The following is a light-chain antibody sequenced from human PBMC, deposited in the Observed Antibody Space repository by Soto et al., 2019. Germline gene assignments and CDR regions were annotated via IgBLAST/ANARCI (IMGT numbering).Light chain of an antibody. CDR2: EAS. CDR3: QQYEDWPSMYT. V-gene: IGKV3D-15*01. Sequence: EIVMTQSPATLSVSPGERATLSCRASQSISSNLAWYQQKPGQAPRLLIYEASTRATGIPARFSGSGSGTEFTLTISSLQSEDFAVYYCQQYEDWPSMYTFGQGTKLEIK. J-gene: IGKJ2*01. CDR1: QSISSN.